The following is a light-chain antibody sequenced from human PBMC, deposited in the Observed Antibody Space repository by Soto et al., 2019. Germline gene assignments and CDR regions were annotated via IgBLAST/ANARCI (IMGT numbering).Light chain of an antibody. V-gene: IGKV1-5*02. CDR1: QSMGSW. Sequence: DIQMTQSPSTLSASVGDRVTIICRASQSMGSWLAWYQQKPGKAPNLLIYDDSSLESGGPSRFSGSGSGTEFTLTISSLQPHDFATYYCPQYNRYLWTFRQGTKVEIK. CDR3: PQYNRYLWT. J-gene: IGKJ1*01. CDR2: DDS.